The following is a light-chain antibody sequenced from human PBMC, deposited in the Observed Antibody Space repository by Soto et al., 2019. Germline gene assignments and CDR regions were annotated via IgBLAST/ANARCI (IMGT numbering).Light chain of an antibody. V-gene: IGKV3D-20*01. Sequence: EIVLTQSPATLSLSPGDRATLSCGASQSVSNNYLAWYQQKPGLAPRLLIYGASSRATGIPDRFSGSGSGTDFTLTISRLEPEDFAVYYCQQYGSSPFTFGPGTKVDIK. CDR1: QSVSNNY. CDR3: QQYGSSPFT. J-gene: IGKJ3*01. CDR2: GAS.